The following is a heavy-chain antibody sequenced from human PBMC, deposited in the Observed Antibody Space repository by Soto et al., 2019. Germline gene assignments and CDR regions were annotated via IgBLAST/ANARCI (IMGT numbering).Heavy chain of an antibody. J-gene: IGHJ6*02. CDR2: FYPGDSDT. V-gene: IGHV5-51*01. Sequence: PGESLKISCKGSGYYFPSYWIGWVRQMPGKGLEWMGIFYPGDSDTRYSPSFQGQVTISADKSISTAYLQLSSLRASDTAVYYCARSGYSSHGMDVWGQGTTVTVSS. CDR1: GYYFPSYW. CDR3: ARSGYSSHGMDV. D-gene: IGHD5-12*01.